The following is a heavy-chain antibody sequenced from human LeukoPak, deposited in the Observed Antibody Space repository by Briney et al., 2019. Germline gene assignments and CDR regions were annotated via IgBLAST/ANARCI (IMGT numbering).Heavy chain of an antibody. D-gene: IGHD1-26*01. CDR3: ARAGATRSPYYYYGMDV. Sequence: GGSLRLSCAASGFTFSSYAMHWVRQAPGKGLEWVAVISYDGSNKHYADSVKGRFTISRDNSKNTLYLQMNSLRAEDTAVYYCARAGATRSPYYYYGMDVWGQGTTVTVSS. J-gene: IGHJ6*02. V-gene: IGHV3-30-3*01. CDR2: ISYDGSNK. CDR1: GFTFSSYA.